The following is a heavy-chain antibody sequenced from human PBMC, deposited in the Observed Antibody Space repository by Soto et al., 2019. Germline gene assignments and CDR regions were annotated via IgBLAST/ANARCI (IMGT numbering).Heavy chain of an antibody. Sequence: ASVKVSCKASGYTFTSYGISWVRQAPGQGLEWMGWISAYNGNTNYAQKLQGRVTMTTDTSTSTAYMELRSLRSDDTAVYYCARDLRGEPFGYSSSWASGDFDYWGQGTLVTVSS. V-gene: IGHV1-18*01. CDR3: ARDLRGEPFGYSSSWASGDFDY. J-gene: IGHJ4*02. CDR1: GYTFTSYG. CDR2: ISAYNGNT. D-gene: IGHD6-13*01.